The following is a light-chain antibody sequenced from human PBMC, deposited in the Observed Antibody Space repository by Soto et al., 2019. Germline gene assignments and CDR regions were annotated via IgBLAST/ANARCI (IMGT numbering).Light chain of an antibody. V-gene: IGKV1-39*01. CDR1: RSISSY. CDR3: QQSYSTPQT. CDR2: AAS. J-gene: IGKJ1*01. Sequence: DIQMTQSPSSLSASVGERVTIPCRASRSISSYLNWYQQKPGKAPKLLIYAASSLQSGVPSRFSGSGSGTDFTLTISSLQPEDFATYYCQQSYSTPQTFGQGTKVEIK.